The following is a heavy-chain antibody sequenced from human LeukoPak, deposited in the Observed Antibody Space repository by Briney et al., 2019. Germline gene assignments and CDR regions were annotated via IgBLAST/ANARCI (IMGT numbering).Heavy chain of an antibody. Sequence: ASVKVSCKASGYTFTSYAMNWVRQAAGQGLEWMGWINTNTGNPTYAQGFTGRFVFSLDTSVSTAYLQISSLKAEDTAVYYCAIRLPMATKWGNYWGQGTLVTVSS. D-gene: IGHD5-24*01. V-gene: IGHV7-4-1*02. CDR3: AIRLPMATKWGNY. CDR1: GYTFTSYA. J-gene: IGHJ4*02. CDR2: INTNTGNP.